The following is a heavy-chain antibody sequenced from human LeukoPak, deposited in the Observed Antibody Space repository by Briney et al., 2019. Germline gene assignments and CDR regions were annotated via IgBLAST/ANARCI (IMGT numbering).Heavy chain of an antibody. CDR3: ARIMEYCSSTSCYYGMDV. J-gene: IGHJ6*02. D-gene: IGHD2-2*01. Sequence: SVTVSCKTSGGTFNNYAINWVRQAPGQGLEWMGGIIPLFRTANYAQNFQGRVTITADESTRTAYMELSSLRSGDTAVYYCARIMEYCSSTSCYYGMDVWGQGTTVTVSS. CDR2: IIPLFRTA. V-gene: IGHV1-69*13. CDR1: GGTFNNYA.